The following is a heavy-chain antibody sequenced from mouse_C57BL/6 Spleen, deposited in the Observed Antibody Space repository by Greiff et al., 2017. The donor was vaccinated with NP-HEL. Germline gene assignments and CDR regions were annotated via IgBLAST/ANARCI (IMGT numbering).Heavy chain of an antibody. CDR1: GYSITSGYY. CDR2: ISYDGSN. V-gene: IGHV3-6*01. CDR3: ARSRDYDGAWFAY. D-gene: IGHD2-4*01. J-gene: IGHJ3*01. Sequence: EVKVEESGPGLVKPSQSLSLTCSVTGYSITSGYYWNWIRQFPGNKLEWMSYISYDGSNNYNPSLKNRISITRDTSKNQFFLKLNSVTTEDTATYYCARSRDYDGAWFAYWGQGTLVTVSA.